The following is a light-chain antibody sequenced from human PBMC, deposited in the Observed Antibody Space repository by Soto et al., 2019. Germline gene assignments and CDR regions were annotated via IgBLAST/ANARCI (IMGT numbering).Light chain of an antibody. Sequence: QSALAQPRSVSVSPGQSVTISCTGTSSDIGGYNYVSWYQQHPGKAPKLMIYDAIKRPSGVPDRFSGSKSGNTASLTIYGLQAEDEADYYCCSYAGSYTHVFGTGTKVTVL. CDR1: SSDIGGYNY. V-gene: IGLV2-11*01. CDR3: CSYAGSYTHV. CDR2: DAI. J-gene: IGLJ1*01.